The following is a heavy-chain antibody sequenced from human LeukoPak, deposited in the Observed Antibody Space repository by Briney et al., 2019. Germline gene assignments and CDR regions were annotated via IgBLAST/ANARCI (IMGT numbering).Heavy chain of an antibody. D-gene: IGHD2-2*01. J-gene: IGHJ4*02. V-gene: IGHV4-59*01. CDR3: ARASWVYHAIDY. CDR1: GGSISSYY. Sequence: PSETLSLTCTVSGGSISSYYWSWIRQPPGKGLEWIGYIYYSGSTNYNPSLKSRVTISVDTSKNQFSLKLSSVTAADTAVYYCARASWVYHAIDYWGQGTLVTVSS. CDR2: IYYSGST.